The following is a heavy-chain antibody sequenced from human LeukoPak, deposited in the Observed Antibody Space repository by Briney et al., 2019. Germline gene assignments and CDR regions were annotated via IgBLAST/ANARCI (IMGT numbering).Heavy chain of an antibody. V-gene: IGHV1-18*01. CDR3: ARLYESVITLYYFDY. Sequence: ASVKVSCKASGYTFTHYAISWVRQAPGQGLEWMGWISAYNGNTNYAQKLQGRVTMTTDTSTSTAYMELRSLRSDDTAVYYCARLYESVITLYYFDYWGQGTLVTVSS. CDR1: GYTFTHYA. J-gene: IGHJ4*02. CDR2: ISAYNGNT. D-gene: IGHD3-16*01.